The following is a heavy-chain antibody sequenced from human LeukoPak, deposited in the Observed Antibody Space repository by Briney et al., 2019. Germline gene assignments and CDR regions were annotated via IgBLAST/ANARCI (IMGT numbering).Heavy chain of an antibody. V-gene: IGHV3-21*01. J-gene: IGHJ4*02. CDR3: ARGRVVAYFDY. CDR2: ISSSSSYI. Sequence: GGSLRLSCAASGFTFSSYSMNWVRQAPGKGLEWVSSISSSSSYIYYADSVKGRFTISRDNAKNSLYLQMNSLRAEDTALYYCARGRVVAYFDYWGQGTLVTVSS. D-gene: IGHD3-3*01. CDR1: GFTFSSYS.